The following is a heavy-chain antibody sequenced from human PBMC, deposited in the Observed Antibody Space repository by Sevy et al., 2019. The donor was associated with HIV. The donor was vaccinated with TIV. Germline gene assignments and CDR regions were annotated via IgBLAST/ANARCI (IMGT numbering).Heavy chain of an antibody. V-gene: IGHV3-30*04. D-gene: IGHD3-10*01. CDR1: GFTFSSYA. J-gene: IGHJ3*02. Sequence: GGSLSLSCAASGFTFSSYAMHWVRQAPGKGLEWVEVISYDGSNKYYADSVKGRFTISRDNSKNTLYLQMNSLRAEDTAVYYCARDRFFRDAFDIWGQGTMVTVSS. CDR2: ISYDGSNK. CDR3: ARDRFFRDAFDI.